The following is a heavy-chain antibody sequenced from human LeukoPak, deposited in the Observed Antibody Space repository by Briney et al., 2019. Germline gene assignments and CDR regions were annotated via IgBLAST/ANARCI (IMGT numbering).Heavy chain of an antibody. V-gene: IGHV1-18*01. Sequence: RASVKVSCKASGYTFTSYGISWVRQAPGQGLEWMGWISAYNGNTNYAQKLQGRVTMTTDTSTSTAYMELRSLRSDDTAVYYCARGYYDFWSGSYYYYYYGMDVWGQGTTVTVSS. CDR2: ISAYNGNT. J-gene: IGHJ6*02. D-gene: IGHD3-3*01. CDR1: GYTFTSYG. CDR3: ARGYYDFWSGSYYYYYYGMDV.